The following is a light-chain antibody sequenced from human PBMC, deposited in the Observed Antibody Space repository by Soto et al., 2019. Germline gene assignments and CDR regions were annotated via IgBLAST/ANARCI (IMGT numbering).Light chain of an antibody. CDR3: AAWDDSLNAVV. J-gene: IGLJ2*01. Sequence: QPVLTQPPSASGTPGQRVTISCSGSSSSFGSNTVDWYQQLPGTAPKLLIYSNNQRPSGFPDRFSGSKSGTSASLAISGLQSEDEADYYCAAWDDSLNAVVFGGGTKLTVL. CDR1: SSSFGSNT. CDR2: SNN. V-gene: IGLV1-44*01.